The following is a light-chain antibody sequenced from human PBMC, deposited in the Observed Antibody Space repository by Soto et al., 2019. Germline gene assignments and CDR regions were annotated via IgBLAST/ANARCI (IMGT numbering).Light chain of an antibody. CDR3: SSYAGINTDVV. Sequence: QSALTQPPSASGSPGQSVTISCTGTSSDVGGYGYVSWYQQHPGKAPKLMIFEVTKRASGAPNRFSGSKSGNTASLTVSGLQAEDEADYYCSSYAGINTDVVFGGGTKLTAL. CDR1: SSDVGGYGY. CDR2: EVT. J-gene: IGLJ2*01. V-gene: IGLV2-8*01.